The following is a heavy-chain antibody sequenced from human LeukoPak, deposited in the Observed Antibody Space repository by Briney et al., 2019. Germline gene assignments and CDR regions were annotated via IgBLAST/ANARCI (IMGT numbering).Heavy chain of an antibody. J-gene: IGHJ3*01. CDR1: GFTFSNTYS. CDR3: AKGGLIAVAGFY. V-gene: IGHV3-23*01. Sequence: GGSLRLSCAASGFTFSNTYSMNWVRQAPGKGLEWVSAISGSGGSTYYADSVKGRFTISRDNSKNTLYLQMNSLRAEDTAVYYCAKGGLIAVAGFYWGQGTMVTVSS. CDR2: ISGSGGST. D-gene: IGHD6-19*01.